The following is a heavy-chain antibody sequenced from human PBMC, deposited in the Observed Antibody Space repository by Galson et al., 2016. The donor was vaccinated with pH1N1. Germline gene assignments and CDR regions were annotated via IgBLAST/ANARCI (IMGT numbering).Heavy chain of an antibody. CDR3: AKGRSNYVLGPIDY. CDR1: GFTFSNAR. J-gene: IGHJ4*02. CDR2: SKSKTDGGTT. D-gene: IGHD4-11*01. Sequence: SLRLSCAASGFTFSNARMNWVRQAPGKGLEWVGRSKSKTDGGTTDYAAPVKGRFTVSRDGSKNTPYLEMNSLKTEDTPVYYCAKGRSNYVLGPIDYWGQGTLVTVSS. V-gene: IGHV3-15*01.